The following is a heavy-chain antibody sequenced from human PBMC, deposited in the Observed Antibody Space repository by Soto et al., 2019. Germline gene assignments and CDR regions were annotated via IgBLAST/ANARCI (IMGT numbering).Heavy chain of an antibody. V-gene: IGHV1-18*01. CDR2: INTYNGNR. J-gene: IGHJ4*02. D-gene: IGHD3-22*01. Sequence: QVQLVQSGAELRKPGASVKVSCKASGYSFSSYGINWVRQAPGQGLEWMGWINTYNGNRNYAQKFEDRVTMTTATSTNTVYMELRSLKSDDKDLYSCASGRLRGYDSSGFYSWGQGTLVTVSS. CDR1: GYSFSSYG. CDR3: ASGRLRGYDSSGFYS.